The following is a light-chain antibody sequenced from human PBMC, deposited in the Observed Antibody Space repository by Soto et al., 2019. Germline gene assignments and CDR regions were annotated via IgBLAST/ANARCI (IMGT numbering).Light chain of an antibody. CDR2: GAS. CDR3: QESNKWHLT. CDR1: QGVSID. V-gene: IGKV3-15*01. J-gene: IGKJ1*01. Sequence: EIVLTQSPGTLSLSPGERATLSCRASQGVSIDLAWYQQTPGQAPXLLIYGASTRATGIPVRFSGSASGTEFTLTISSRQSEDFTVYYCQESNKWHLTFGQGTKVDI.